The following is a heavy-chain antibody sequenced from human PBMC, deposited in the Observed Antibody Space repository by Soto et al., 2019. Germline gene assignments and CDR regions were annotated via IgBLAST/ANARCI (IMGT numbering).Heavy chain of an antibody. V-gene: IGHV1-69*13. CDR2: IIPIFGTA. CDR3: AREGLELLSAPNNWFDP. Sequence: SVKVSCKASGGTFSSYAISWVRQAPGQGLEWMGGIIPIFGTANYAQKFQGRVTITADESTSTAYMELSSLRSEDTAVYYCAREGLELLSAPNNWFDPWGQGTLVTVSS. CDR1: GGTFSSYA. J-gene: IGHJ5*02. D-gene: IGHD1-7*01.